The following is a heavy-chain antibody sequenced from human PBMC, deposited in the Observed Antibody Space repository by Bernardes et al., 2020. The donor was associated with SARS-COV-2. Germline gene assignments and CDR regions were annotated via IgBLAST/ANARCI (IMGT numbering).Heavy chain of an antibody. CDR3: VRGASCGGDCYSLLDR. CDR2: ISGGGGTT. J-gene: IGHJ5*02. CDR1: GFTFSNYA. Sequence: GSLRLSCAASGFTFSNYAMGWVRQSPGKGLEWLSAISGGGGTTNYADSVKGRFTISRDNSKNTLYLQMNSLRVDDTAVYYCVRGASCGGDCYSLLDRWGQGTLVTVSS. V-gene: IGHV3-23*01. D-gene: IGHD2-21*02.